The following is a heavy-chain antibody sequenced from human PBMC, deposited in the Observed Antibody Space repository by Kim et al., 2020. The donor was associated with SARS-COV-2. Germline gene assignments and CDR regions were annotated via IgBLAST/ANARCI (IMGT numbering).Heavy chain of an antibody. Sequence: ASVKVSCKASGYTFTSYAMHWVRQAPAQRLEWMGWINAGNGNTKYSQKFQGRVTITRDTSASTAYMELSSLRSEDTAVYYCARRVVMGYCSGGSCHYFDYWGQGALVTVSS. CDR3: ARRVVMGYCSGGSCHYFDY. CDR1: GYTFTSYA. D-gene: IGHD2-15*01. CDR2: INAGNGNT. J-gene: IGHJ4*02. V-gene: IGHV1-3*01.